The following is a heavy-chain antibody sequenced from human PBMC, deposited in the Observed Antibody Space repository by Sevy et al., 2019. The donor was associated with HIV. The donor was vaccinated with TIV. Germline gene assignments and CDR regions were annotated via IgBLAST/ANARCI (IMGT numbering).Heavy chain of an antibody. D-gene: IGHD3-22*01. V-gene: IGHV3-66*01. J-gene: IGHJ6*02. CDR3: ARDRYYEASGYYYYYYGLDV. CDR1: TFSVTDNY. Sequence: GGSLRLSCAASTFSVTDNYMSWVRQAPGKGLEWVSTIYSGGSTFYADSVRGRLTNTDDNSRNMPYLQMNSQSAEDTPMYYCARDRYYEASGYYYYYYGLDVWGQGTTVTVSS. CDR2: IYSGGST.